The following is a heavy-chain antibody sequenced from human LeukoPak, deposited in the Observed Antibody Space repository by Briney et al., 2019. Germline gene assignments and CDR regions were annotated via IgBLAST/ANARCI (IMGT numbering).Heavy chain of an antibody. J-gene: IGHJ6*02. CDR3: ATRYGELPYYYYGMDV. Sequence: ASVKVSCKVSGYTLTELSMHWVRQAPGKGLEWMGGFDPEDGETIYAQKFQGRVTMTEDTSTDTAYMELSSLRSEDTAVYYCATRYGELPYYYYGMDVWGQGTTVTVSS. D-gene: IGHD3-10*01. V-gene: IGHV1-24*01. CDR1: GYTLTELS. CDR2: FDPEDGET.